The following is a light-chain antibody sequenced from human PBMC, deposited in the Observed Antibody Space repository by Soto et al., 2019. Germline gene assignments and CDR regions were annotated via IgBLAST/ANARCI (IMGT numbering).Light chain of an antibody. CDR2: EVS. V-gene: IGLV2-8*01. J-gene: IGLJ1*01. Sequence: QSALTQPPSASGSPGQSVTISCTGTSCDVGGYNYVSWYQQYPGKAPKLMIYEVSKRPSGVPDRFSGSKSGNTASLTVSGLQAEDEADYYCSSYAGSNNFRVFGTGTKLTVL. CDR1: SCDVGGYNY. CDR3: SSYAGSNNFRV.